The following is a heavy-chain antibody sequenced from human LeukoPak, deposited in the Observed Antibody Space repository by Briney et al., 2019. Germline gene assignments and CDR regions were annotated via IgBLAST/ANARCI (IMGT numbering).Heavy chain of an antibody. CDR1: GFTFDDYA. J-gene: IGHJ6*02. Sequence: GGSLRLSCAASGFTFDDYAMHWVRQAPGKGLEWVSGISWNSGSIGYADSVKGRFTISRDNSKNTLYLQMNSLRAEDTAVYYCARDTMVRDTHIDYYYYGMDVWGQGTTVTVSS. D-gene: IGHD3-10*01. CDR3: ARDTMVRDTHIDYYYYGMDV. CDR2: ISWNSGSI. V-gene: IGHV3-9*01.